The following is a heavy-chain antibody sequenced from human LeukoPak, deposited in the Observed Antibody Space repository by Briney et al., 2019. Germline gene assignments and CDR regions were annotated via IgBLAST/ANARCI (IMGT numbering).Heavy chain of an antibody. Sequence: PSETLSLTCTVSGGSISSYYWSWIRQPPGKGLEWIGYIYYSGSTNYNPSLKSRVTISVDTSKNQFSLKLSSVTAADTAVYYCARVGVFSSSWLLYWGQGTLVTVSS. D-gene: IGHD6-13*01. J-gene: IGHJ4*02. V-gene: IGHV4-59*01. CDR3: ARVGVFSSSWLLY. CDR1: GGSISSYY. CDR2: IYYSGST.